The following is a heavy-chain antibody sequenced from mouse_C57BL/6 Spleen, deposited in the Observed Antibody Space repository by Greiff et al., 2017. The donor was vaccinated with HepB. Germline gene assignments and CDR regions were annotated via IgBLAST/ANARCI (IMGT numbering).Heavy chain of an antibody. Sequence: QVQLKESGPGLVQPSQSLSITCTVSGFSLTSYGVHWVRQSPGKGLEWLGVIWSGGSTDYNAAFISRLSISKDNSKSQVFFKMNSLQADDTAIYYCARNPPIYYGNYDYAMDYWGQGTSVTVSS. V-gene: IGHV2-2*01. D-gene: IGHD2-1*01. J-gene: IGHJ4*01. CDR1: GFSLTSYG. CDR2: IWSGGST. CDR3: ARNPPIYYGNYDYAMDY.